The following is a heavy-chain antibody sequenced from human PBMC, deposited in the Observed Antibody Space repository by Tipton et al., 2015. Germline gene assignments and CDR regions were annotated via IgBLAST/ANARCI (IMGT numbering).Heavy chain of an antibody. V-gene: IGHV3-33*08. J-gene: IGHJ4*02. Sequence: SLRLSCAASGFTFSSYWMSWVRQAPGKGLEWVAVIWNDGSYKYYADSVKGRFTISRDNSKNALFLQMNSLRAEDTAVYYCARDMGGYKYGVFDYWGQGTLVTVSS. CDR2: IWNDGSYK. CDR3: ARDMGGYKYGVFDY. D-gene: IGHD5-18*01. CDR1: GFTFSSYW.